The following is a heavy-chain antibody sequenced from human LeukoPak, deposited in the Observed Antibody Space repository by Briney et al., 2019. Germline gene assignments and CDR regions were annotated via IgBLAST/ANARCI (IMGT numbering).Heavy chain of an antibody. V-gene: IGHV1-18*01. CDR1: GYTFTRCG. D-gene: IGHD3-22*01. CDR3: ARVEGTMIANY. Sequence: ASVNVSCKASGYTFTRCGISGVRQTAGQGREWMGWISAYNGNTNYAKKRQGRVTMTTDTSTSTAYMELRSLTSDDTAVYYCARVEGTMIANYWGQATLVTVSS. CDR2: ISAYNGNT. J-gene: IGHJ4*02.